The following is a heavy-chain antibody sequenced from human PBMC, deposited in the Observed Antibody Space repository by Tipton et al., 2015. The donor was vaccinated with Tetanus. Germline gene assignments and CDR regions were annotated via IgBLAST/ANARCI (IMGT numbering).Heavy chain of an antibody. CDR1: GASVSGGVEY. D-gene: IGHD2-21*02. J-gene: IGHJ6*02. CDR3: ARFYCGGACHSPYYNGVDV. CDR2: VYPTGST. V-gene: IGHV4-61*08. Sequence: TLSLTCAVSGASVSGGVEYWTWLRQSPGNGLEWIGHVYPTGSTYYNPSLESRITLSVDKSRNQFSLKVWSVTTGDTAIYYCARFYCGGACHSPYYNGVDVWGQGTAVTVS.